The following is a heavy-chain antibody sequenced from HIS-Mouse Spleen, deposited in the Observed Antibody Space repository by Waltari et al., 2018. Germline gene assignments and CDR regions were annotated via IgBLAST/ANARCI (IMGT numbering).Heavy chain of an antibody. CDR3: ARRLLTGDAFDI. V-gene: IGHV3-21*01. CDR1: GFPFRSYS. CDR2: ISSSSSYI. Sequence: EVQLVQSGGGLVKPGGSLRLSCAAPGFPFRSYSMNWVRQAPGKGLEWVSSISSSSSYIYYADSVKGRFTISRDNAKNSLYLQMNSLRAEDTAVYYCARRLLTGDAFDIWGQGTMVTVSS. J-gene: IGHJ3*02. D-gene: IGHD7-27*01.